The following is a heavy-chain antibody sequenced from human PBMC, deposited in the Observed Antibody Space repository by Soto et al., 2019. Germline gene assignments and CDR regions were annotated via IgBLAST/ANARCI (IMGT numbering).Heavy chain of an antibody. Sequence: QVQLVQSGAEVKKPGASVKVSCKASGYTFTSYGISWVRQAPGQGLEWMAWISGNNVNTNYAQRLKGRVTLTTDTSTSTAYMELTSLRSDDTAVYYCARDMGGYYFEPNDYWGQGTLVTVSS. CDR1: GYTFTSYG. CDR3: ARDMGGYYFEPNDY. V-gene: IGHV1-18*01. CDR2: ISGNNVNT. D-gene: IGHD3-22*01. J-gene: IGHJ4*02.